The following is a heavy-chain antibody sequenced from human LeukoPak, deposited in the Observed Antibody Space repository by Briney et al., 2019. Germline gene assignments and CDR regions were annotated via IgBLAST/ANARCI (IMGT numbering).Heavy chain of an antibody. J-gene: IGHJ4*02. CDR1: GFTFSSYA. CDR2: ISGTSTII. V-gene: IGHV3-21*01. CDR3: ARDSIYSDNSDYYYDY. Sequence: GGSLRLSCAASGFTFSSYAMSWVRQAPGKGPEWVSFISGTSTIIYYADAVKGRFTISRDNAKNSLYLQMNGLRAEDTAVYYCARDSIYSDNSDYYYDYWGQGTLVTVSS. D-gene: IGHD3-22*01.